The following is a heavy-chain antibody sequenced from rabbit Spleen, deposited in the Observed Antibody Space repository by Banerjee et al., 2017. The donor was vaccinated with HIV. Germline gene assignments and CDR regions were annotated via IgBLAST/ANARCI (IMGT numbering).Heavy chain of an antibody. J-gene: IGHJ6*01. CDR1: GFSFSDGYV. CDR3: ARDTGSSFSSYGMDL. D-gene: IGHD8-1*01. V-gene: IGHV1S45*01. CDR2: INAVTGKA. Sequence: QEQLEESGGDLVQPEGSLTLTCKASGFSFSDGYVMSWVRQAPGKGLEWIACINAVTGKAVYASWAKGRFTFSKTSSTTVTLQMTSLTVADTATYFCARDTGSSFSSYGMDLWGPGTLVTVS.